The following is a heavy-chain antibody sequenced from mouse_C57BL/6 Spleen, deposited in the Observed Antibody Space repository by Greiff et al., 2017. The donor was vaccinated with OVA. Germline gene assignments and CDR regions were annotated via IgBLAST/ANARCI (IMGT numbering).Heavy chain of an antibody. V-gene: IGHV14-1*01. D-gene: IGHD2-14*01. Sequence: VQLQQSGAELVRPGASVKLSCTASGFNIKDYYMHWVKQRPEQGLEWIGRIDPEDGDTEYAPKFQGKATMTADPSSNTAYLPLSILPSVDTSVSYCTTKGSDYREVGGQGTTRTV. CDR2: IDPEDGDT. CDR1: GFNIKDYY. CDR3: TTKGSDYREV. J-gene: IGHJ2*01.